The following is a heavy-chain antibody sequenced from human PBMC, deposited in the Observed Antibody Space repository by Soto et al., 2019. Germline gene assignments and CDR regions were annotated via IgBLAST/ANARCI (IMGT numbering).Heavy chain of an antibody. CDR3: AREILSGYYNYWYFDL. J-gene: IGHJ2*01. V-gene: IGHV1-2*02. D-gene: IGHD3-22*01. CDR1: GYTCTIYY. CDR2: INPDSGGT. Sequence: QVQLVQSGAEVKKPGASVKVSCKASGYTCTIYYMHWVRQAPGQGLEWMGWINPDSGGTKYAQKFQGGVTMTRDTSVNTVYMELSRLRSDDTAVYYCAREILSGYYNYWYFDLWGRGTLVTVSS.